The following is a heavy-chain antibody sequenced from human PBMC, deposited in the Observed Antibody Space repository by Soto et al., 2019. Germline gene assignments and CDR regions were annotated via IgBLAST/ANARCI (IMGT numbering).Heavy chain of an antibody. CDR2: INHSGST. CDR3: AIDSTTVINHDAFDI. V-gene: IGHV4-34*01. CDR1: GGSFSGYY. Sequence: SETLSLTCAVYGGSFSGYYWSWIRQPPGKGLEWIGEINHSGSTNYNPSLKSRVTISVDTSKNQFSLKLSSVTAADTAVYYCAIDSTTVINHDAFDISAQGTMVPVSS. D-gene: IGHD4-17*01. J-gene: IGHJ3*02.